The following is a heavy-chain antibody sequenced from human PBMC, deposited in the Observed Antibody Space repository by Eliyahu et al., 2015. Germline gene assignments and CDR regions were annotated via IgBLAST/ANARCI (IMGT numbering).Heavy chain of an antibody. CDR2: IYWDDDK. D-gene: IGHD6-13*01. J-gene: IGHJ5*02. CDR3: AHSIAAAGIIWFDP. V-gene: IGHV2-5*02. CDR1: GFSLSTGGGV. Sequence: QITLXESGPTLVKPTQTLTLTCTFXGFSLSTGGGVGXWIRQPPGKALEWLALIYWDDDKRYSPSLKSRLTITKDTSKNQVVLTMTNMDPVDTATYYCAHSIAAAGIIWFDPWGQGTLVTVSS.